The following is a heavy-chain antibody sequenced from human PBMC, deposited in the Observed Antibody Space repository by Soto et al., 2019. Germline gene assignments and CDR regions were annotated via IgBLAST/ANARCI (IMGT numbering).Heavy chain of an antibody. J-gene: IGHJ4*02. CDR1: GASISSNH. CDR2: MYDSVTT. Sequence: QVHLQESGPRLVKPSETLSLTCSVSGASISSNHWSWIRQPPGKGLEWIGCMYDSVTTRYDSFFKGRATISIDRCNNPLCLTVTSVTAAARAVYYCATYHGGGAGRGGWGQGTLVIISS. CDR3: ATYHGGGAGRGG. V-gene: IGHV4-59*01. D-gene: IGHD3-16*01.